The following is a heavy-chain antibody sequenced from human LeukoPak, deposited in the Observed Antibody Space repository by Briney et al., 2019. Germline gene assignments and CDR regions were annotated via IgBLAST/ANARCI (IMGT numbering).Heavy chain of an antibody. CDR1: GYTFTGYY. CDR3: ARPVVAARSAFDP. V-gene: IGHV1-2*02. Sequence: ASVKVSCKASGYTFTGYYMHWVRQAPGQGLEWMGWINPNSGGTNYAQKFQGRVTMTRDTSTSTAYMELSRLRSDDTAVYYCARPVVAARSAFDPWGQGTLVTVSS. D-gene: IGHD2-15*01. CDR2: INPNSGGT. J-gene: IGHJ5*02.